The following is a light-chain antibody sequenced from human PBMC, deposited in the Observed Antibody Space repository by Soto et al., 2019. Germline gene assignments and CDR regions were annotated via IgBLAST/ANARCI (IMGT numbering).Light chain of an antibody. J-gene: IGLJ3*02. V-gene: IGLV1-44*01. Sequence: QSVLTQPPSASGTPGQRVTISCSGSSSNIGANAVNWHQQLPGTAPKLLIYSNNQRPSGVPERFSGSKSGTSASLALSGLLSEDEAYYFCAVWDDRLVGWVFGGGTKLTVL. CDR1: SSNIGANA. CDR2: SNN. CDR3: AVWDDRLVGWV.